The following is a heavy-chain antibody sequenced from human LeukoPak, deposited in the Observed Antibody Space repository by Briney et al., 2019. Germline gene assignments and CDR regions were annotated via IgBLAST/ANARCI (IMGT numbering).Heavy chain of an antibody. CDR2: IIPILGIA. J-gene: IGHJ4*02. CDR3: ARDDSSGYKGFDY. D-gene: IGHD6-19*01. CDR1: RGTFSSYA. V-gene: IGHV1-69*04. Sequence: SVKVSCKASRGTFSSYAISWVRQAPGQGLEWMGRIIPILGIANYAQKFQGRVTITADKSTSTAYMELSSLRSEDTAVYYCARDDSSGYKGFDYWGQGTLVTVSS.